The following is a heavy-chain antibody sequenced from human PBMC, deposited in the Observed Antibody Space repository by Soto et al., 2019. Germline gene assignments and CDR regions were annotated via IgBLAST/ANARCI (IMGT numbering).Heavy chain of an antibody. CDR1: GGSFSSDA. Sequence: GASVKVSCEASGGSFSSDAIGWVRRAPGQGVEWMGGINRFFKGTEDAQRFQCRGTMTADDSTRTADLDLARLAYEDTAVYYCARDVSLNYYDNTYFFHGIDVWGQANTVPASS. CDR2: INRFFKGT. D-gene: IGHD3-22*01. V-gene: IGHV1-69*13. CDR3: ARDVSLNYYDNTYFFHGIDV. J-gene: IGHJ6*02.